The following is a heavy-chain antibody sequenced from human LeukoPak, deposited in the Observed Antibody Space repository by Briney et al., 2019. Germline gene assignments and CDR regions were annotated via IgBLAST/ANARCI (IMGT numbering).Heavy chain of an antibody. CDR1: GFPFSGYW. CDR2: IKQDASDS. CDR3: AKNIAAPGRVDYQLYGMDE. D-gene: IGHD6-25*01. Sequence: GGSLRLSCAASGFPFSGYWMTWVRQAPGKGLQWVASIKQDASDSCHVDSVKGRFTISRDNAKNSLFLQMNNLRPGDTAVYYCAKNIAAPGRVDYQLYGMDEWGQGTTVTVSS. J-gene: IGHJ6*02. V-gene: IGHV3-7*01.